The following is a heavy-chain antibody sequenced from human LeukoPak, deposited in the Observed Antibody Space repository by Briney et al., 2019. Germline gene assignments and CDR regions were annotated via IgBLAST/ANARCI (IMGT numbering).Heavy chain of an antibody. D-gene: IGHD4-17*01. CDR2: ISAYNGNT. Sequence: GSVNVSCKASGYPFDNFGLTWVRQAPGQGLEWMGWISAYNGNTHYAQKFRGRLTLTTETSTSTAYLELKSLKSDDTAVYYCARDRVGGDLTGVSLYWGQGTLVTVSS. V-gene: IGHV1-18*01. J-gene: IGHJ4*01. CDR1: GYPFDNFG. CDR3: ARDRVGGDLTGVSLY.